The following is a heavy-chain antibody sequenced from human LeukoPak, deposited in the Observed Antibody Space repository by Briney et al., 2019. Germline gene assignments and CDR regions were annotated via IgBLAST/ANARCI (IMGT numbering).Heavy chain of an antibody. V-gene: IGHV3-23*01. CDR1: GFIFSNYA. J-gene: IGHJ4*02. CDR2: VNGSGDTT. CDR3: AKDLRAVAGRGPFDY. D-gene: IGHD6-19*01. Sequence: GGSLRLSRAASGFIFSNYAMSWVRQAPGKGPEWVSAVNGSGDTTYYADSVKGRFTISRDNSKNTMYLEMNSLRAEDTAVYYCAKDLRAVAGRGPFDYWGQGTLVTVSS.